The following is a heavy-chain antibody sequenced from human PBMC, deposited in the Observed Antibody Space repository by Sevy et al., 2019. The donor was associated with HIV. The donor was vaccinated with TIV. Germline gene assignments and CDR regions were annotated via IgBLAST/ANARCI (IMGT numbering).Heavy chain of an antibody. V-gene: IGHV4-59*08. CDR1: GGSINSDH. Sequence: SETLSLTRTVSGGSINSDHWNWIRQPPGKGLEWIGYVYYIGGTNYNPSLKNRVTISVDRTKNQFSLELTSVTAADTAGYYCARRNDFAIWGQGTMVTVSS. CDR2: VYYIGGT. CDR3: ARRNDFAI. J-gene: IGHJ3*02.